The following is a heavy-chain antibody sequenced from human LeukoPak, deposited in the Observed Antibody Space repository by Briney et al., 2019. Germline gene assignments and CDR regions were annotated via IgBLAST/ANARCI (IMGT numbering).Heavy chain of an antibody. V-gene: IGHV3-30*01. CDR3: ARDWSSGWKPSLGVDY. J-gene: IGHJ4*02. Sequence: GGSLRLSCAASGFTFSSYAMHWVRQAPGKGLEWVAVISYDGSNKYYADSVKGRFTISRDNSKNTLYLQMNSLRAEDTAVYYCARDWSSGWKPSLGVDYWGQGTLVTVSS. CDR1: GFTFSSYA. D-gene: IGHD6-25*01. CDR2: ISYDGSNK.